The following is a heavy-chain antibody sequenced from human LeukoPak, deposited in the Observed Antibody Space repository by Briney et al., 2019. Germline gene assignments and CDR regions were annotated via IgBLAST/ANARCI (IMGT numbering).Heavy chain of an antibody. Sequence: GRSLRLSCAASGFTFSSYSMNWVRQAPGKGLEWVSYISSSSDTIYYADSVKGRFTISRDNAKNSLYLQMSSLRDEDTAVYYCAREWSRVDAAMVYYFDYWGQGTLVTVSS. CDR1: GFTFSSYS. J-gene: IGHJ4*02. V-gene: IGHV3-48*02. CDR2: ISSSSDTI. CDR3: AREWSRVDAAMVYYFDY. D-gene: IGHD5-18*01.